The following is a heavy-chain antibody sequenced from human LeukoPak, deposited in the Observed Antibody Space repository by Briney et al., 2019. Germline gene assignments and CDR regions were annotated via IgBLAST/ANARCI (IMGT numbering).Heavy chain of an antibody. D-gene: IGHD1-26*01. V-gene: IGHV3-23*01. Sequence: PGGSLRLSCAASGFTFSSYGMSWVRQAPGKGLEWVSAISGSGGSTYYADSVKGRFTISRDNSKNTLYLQMNSLRAEDTAVYYCAKDVVGATDGGDYWGQGTLVTVSS. CDR2: ISGSGGST. J-gene: IGHJ4*02. CDR1: GFTFSSYG. CDR3: AKDVVGATDGGDY.